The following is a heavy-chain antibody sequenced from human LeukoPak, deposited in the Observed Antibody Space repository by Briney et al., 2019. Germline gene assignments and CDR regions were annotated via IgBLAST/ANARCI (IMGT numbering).Heavy chain of an antibody. V-gene: IGHV1-18*01. D-gene: IGHD2-15*01. CDR2: ISAYNGNT. Sequence: PGASVKVSCKASGYTFTSYGISWARQAPGQGLEWMGWISAYNGNTNYAQKLQGRVTMTTDTSTSTAYMELRSLRSDDTAVYYCARAGYCSGGSCYFPWFDPWGQGTLVTVSS. CDR3: ARAGYCSGGSCYFPWFDP. J-gene: IGHJ5*02. CDR1: GYTFTSYG.